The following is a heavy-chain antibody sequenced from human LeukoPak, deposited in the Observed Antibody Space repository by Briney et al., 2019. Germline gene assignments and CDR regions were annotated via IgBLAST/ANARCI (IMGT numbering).Heavy chain of an antibody. CDR1: GYTLTELS. J-gene: IGHJ6*02. V-gene: IGHV1-24*01. Sequence: ASVKVSCKVSGYTLTELSMHWVRQAPGKGLEWMGGFDPEDGETIYAQKFQGRVTMTEDTSTDTAYMELSSLRSEDTAVYYCATDLGSIAAAGYYYYYGMDVWGQGTTVTVSS. CDR2: FDPEDGET. CDR3: ATDLGSIAAAGYYYYYGMDV. D-gene: IGHD6-13*01.